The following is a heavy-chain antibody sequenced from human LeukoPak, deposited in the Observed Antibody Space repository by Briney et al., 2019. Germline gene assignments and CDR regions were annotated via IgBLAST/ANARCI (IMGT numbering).Heavy chain of an antibody. CDR1: GYTLTELS. Sequence: ASVKVSCKVSGYTLTELSMHWVRQAPGKGLEWMGGFDPEDGETIYAQKFQGRVTMTEDTSTDTAYMELSSLRSEDTAVYYCATDYSGTSPFDYWGQGTLVTVSS. CDR2: FDPEDGET. CDR3: ATDYSGTSPFDY. J-gene: IGHJ4*02. V-gene: IGHV1-24*01. D-gene: IGHD2-2*01.